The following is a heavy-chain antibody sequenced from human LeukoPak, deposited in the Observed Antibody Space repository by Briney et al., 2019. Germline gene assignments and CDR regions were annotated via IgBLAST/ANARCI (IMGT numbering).Heavy chain of an antibody. CDR2: IDNAGSIT. J-gene: IGHJ4*02. Sequence: GGSLRLSCAASGFTFSDYWIHWVRQAPGKGLVWVSRIDNAGSITTYADSVKGRFTISRDNAENTLYLRMNSLRVEDTAVYYCVRSAFHAGSGNYYDYWGQGTLVTVSS. D-gene: IGHD3-22*01. CDR3: VRSAFHAGSGNYYDY. V-gene: IGHV3-74*03. CDR1: GFTFSDYW.